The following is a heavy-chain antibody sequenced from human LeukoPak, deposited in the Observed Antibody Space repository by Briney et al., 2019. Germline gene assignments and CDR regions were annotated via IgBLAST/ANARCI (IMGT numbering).Heavy chain of an antibody. CDR2: IKSKTDGGTT. CDR1: GFTFCDYA. Sequence: GGSLRLSCTGSGFTFCDYALSWFRQAPGKGLEWVGRIKSKTDGGTTDYAAPVKGRFTISRDDSKNTLYLQMNSLKTEDTAVYYCTTPYGFDAFDIWGQGTMVTVSS. V-gene: IGHV3-15*01. J-gene: IGHJ3*02. D-gene: IGHD3-10*01. CDR3: TTPYGFDAFDI.